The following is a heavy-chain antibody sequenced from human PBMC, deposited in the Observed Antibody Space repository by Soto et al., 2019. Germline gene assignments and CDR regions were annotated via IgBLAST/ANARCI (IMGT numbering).Heavy chain of an antibody. Sequence: QVQLQESGPGLVKPSDTLSLTCAVSGYSISSSNWWGWIRQPPGKGLEWIGYIYYSGTTYYKPSLKSAVTMAVDTSKNQFYLKMTTVTAVDTDVYYCARREIQGPIDYWGQGTLVTVSS. D-gene: IGHD1-26*01. CDR2: IYYSGTT. J-gene: IGHJ4*02. V-gene: IGHV4-28*01. CDR1: GYSISSSNW. CDR3: ARREIQGPIDY.